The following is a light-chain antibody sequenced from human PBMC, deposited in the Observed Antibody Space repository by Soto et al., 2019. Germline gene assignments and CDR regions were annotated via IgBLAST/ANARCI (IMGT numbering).Light chain of an antibody. V-gene: IGLV1-44*01. CDR2: SNN. CDR1: SSNIGSNT. Sequence: QFALTQPPSASGTPGQRVTISCSGSSSNIGSNTVNWYQQLPGTAPKLLIYSNNQRPSGVPDRFSGSKSGTSASLAISGLQSEDEADYYCAAWDDSLNGHVVFGGGTKVTVL. J-gene: IGLJ2*01. CDR3: AAWDDSLNGHVV.